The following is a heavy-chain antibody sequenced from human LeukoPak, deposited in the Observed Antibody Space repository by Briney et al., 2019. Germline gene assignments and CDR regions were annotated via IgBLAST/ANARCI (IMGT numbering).Heavy chain of an antibody. Sequence: SVTVSFKASGGTFSSYAISWVRQAPGQGLEWMGGIIPIFGTANYAQKFQGRVTITADESTSTAYMELRSLRSDDTAVYHCARVSGSYRGAIDYWGQGTLVTVSS. CDR3: ARVSGSYRGAIDY. CDR1: GGTFSSYA. V-gene: IGHV1-69*13. D-gene: IGHD1-26*01. J-gene: IGHJ4*02. CDR2: IIPIFGTA.